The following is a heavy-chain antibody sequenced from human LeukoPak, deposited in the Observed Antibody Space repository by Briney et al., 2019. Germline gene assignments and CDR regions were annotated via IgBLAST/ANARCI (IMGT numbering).Heavy chain of an antibody. Sequence: ASVKVSCKASGYTFTGYYMHWVRQALGQGLEWMGWINPKSGGTKYAQKFQGRVTMTRDTSISTAYMELSRLRSDDTAVYYCARDSDNTAMGDYWGQGTLVTVSS. CDR2: INPKSGGT. CDR1: GYTFTGYY. J-gene: IGHJ4*02. V-gene: IGHV1-2*02. CDR3: ARDSDNTAMGDY. D-gene: IGHD5-18*01.